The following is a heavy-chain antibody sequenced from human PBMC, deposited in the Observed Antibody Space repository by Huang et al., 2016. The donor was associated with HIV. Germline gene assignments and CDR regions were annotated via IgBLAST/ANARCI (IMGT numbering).Heavy chain of an antibody. CDR2: ISPVYDET. J-gene: IGHJ4*02. CDR1: GGTFNDFA. CDR3: ANGTWNDAYDY. V-gene: IGHV1-69*01. D-gene: IGHD1-1*01. Sequence: QVQLVQSGAEVKKPGASVKVSCRASGGTFNDFAFNWVRQAPGQGLEWMGGISPVYDETTYAPQFGGRVTFTADESTRTAYMELTGLRSTDTGTYYCANGTWNDAYDYWGQGTLVIVSS.